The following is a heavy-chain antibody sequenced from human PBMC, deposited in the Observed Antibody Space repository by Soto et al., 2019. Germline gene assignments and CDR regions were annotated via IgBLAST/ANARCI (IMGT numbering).Heavy chain of an antibody. D-gene: IGHD5-18*01. CDR3: VRDRGYNAFDY. Sequence: RGSLRLSCAASGFTFSTSWMNWVRQAPGKGLEWVAGIKEDGSEKYYVDSVKGRFTISKDNAENSLELHMNRLRVEDTAVYYCVRDRGYNAFDYCG. V-gene: IGHV3-7*01. J-gene: IGHJ4*01. CDR1: GFTFSTSW. CDR2: IKEDGSEK.